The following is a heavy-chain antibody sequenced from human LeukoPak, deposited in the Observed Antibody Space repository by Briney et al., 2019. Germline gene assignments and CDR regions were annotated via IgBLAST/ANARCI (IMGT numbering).Heavy chain of an antibody. Sequence: GGSLRLSCAASGFIFSNYDMHWVRQAPGKGLEWVAVIWYDGSDKHYADSVQGRLTISRDNSKNSLYLQMNSPRAEDTALYYCARRVQYYFDYWGQGTLVTVSS. CDR1: GFIFSNYD. CDR2: IWYDGSDK. V-gene: IGHV3-33*01. J-gene: IGHJ4*02. CDR3: ARRVQYYFDY.